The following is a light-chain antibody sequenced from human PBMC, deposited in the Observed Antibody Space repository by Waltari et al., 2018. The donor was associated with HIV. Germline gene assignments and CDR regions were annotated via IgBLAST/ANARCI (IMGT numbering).Light chain of an antibody. CDR3: AAWDNYLNAWV. CDR2: ESD. J-gene: IGLJ3*02. Sequence: QSVLTQPPSTSATPGQRVTILCSGASSNIGSHFVSWYQHLPGATPKLLIYESDRRPSGVRDRCSGSESGTSASLAISGLRSEDEADYYCAAWDNYLNAWVFGGGTRVTVL. CDR1: SSNIGSHF. V-gene: IGLV1-47*01.